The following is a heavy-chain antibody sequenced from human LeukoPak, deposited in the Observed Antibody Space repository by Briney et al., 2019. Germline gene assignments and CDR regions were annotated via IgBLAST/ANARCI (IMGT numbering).Heavy chain of an antibody. Sequence: SETLSLTCAVYGGSFSGYYWSWIRQPPGKGLEWIGEINHSGSTNYNPSLKSRVTISVDTSKNQFSLKLSSVTAADTAVYYCARGGSIFGVVIRRNWLDPWGQGTLVTVSS. CDR2: INHSGST. V-gene: IGHV4-34*01. CDR3: ARGGSIFGVVIRRNWLDP. J-gene: IGHJ5*02. D-gene: IGHD3-3*01. CDR1: GGSFSGYY.